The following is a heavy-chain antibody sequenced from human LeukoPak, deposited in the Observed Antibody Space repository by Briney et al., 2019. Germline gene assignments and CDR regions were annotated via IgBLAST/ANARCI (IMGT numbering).Heavy chain of an antibody. CDR2: INTRTGDT. D-gene: IGHD3-9*01. V-gene: IGHV1-2*02. Sequence: VASVKVSCKASGYTFTGYYIHWVRQAPGHGLEWMGWINTRTGDTHYEQQFRGRLTMTRDTSSSTAYMDMSRLTSDDTAMYFCAKDWEMRYSQGGLDSWGQGTLVTVSS. J-gene: IGHJ4*02. CDR1: GYTFTGYY. CDR3: AKDWEMRYSQGGLDS.